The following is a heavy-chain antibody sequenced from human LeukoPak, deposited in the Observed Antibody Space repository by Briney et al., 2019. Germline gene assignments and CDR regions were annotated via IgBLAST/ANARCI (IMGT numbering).Heavy chain of an antibody. D-gene: IGHD4-17*01. V-gene: IGHV3-30*18. CDR3: AKDFNYGDYLDY. J-gene: IGHJ4*02. Sequence: PGGSLRLSCAASGFTFSSYGMHWVRQAPGKGLEWVAVISYDGSNKYYADSVKGRFTISRDNSKNTLYLQMNSLRAEDTAVYYCAKDFNYGDYLDYWGQGILVTVSS. CDR1: GFTFSSYG. CDR2: ISYDGSNK.